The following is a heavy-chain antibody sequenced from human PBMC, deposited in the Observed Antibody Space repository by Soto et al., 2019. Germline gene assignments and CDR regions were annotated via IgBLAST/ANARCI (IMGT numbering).Heavy chain of an antibody. CDR1: GYTFTNYA. CDR3: ARRNVYGSGSYSFDY. CDR2: INAAIGNT. J-gene: IGHJ4*02. D-gene: IGHD3-10*01. V-gene: IGHV1-3*01. Sequence: QVQLVQSGAEVKKPGASVKASCKASGYTFTNYAMHWVRQAPGQRLEWMGWINAAIGNTKYSQKFQGSVTITRDASANTAYMELSCLRYEDTAVYYCARRNVYGSGSYSFDYWGQGTLVTVSS.